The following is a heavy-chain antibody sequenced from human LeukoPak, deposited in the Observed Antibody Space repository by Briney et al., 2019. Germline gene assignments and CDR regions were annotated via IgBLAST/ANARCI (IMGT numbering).Heavy chain of an antibody. V-gene: IGHV3-64*01. J-gene: IGHJ4*02. CDR3: ARDGMLSTGGYRGYFDY. CDR2: ISSDGGST. D-gene: IGHD5-24*01. Sequence: GGSLRLSCAASRFTFSSYAMHWVRQAPGKGLEYLSSISSDGGSTYYGNSVKGRFTISRDNSKNTLYLQMGSLRAEDMAVYYCARDGMLSTGGYRGYFDYWGQGTLVTVSS. CDR1: RFTFSSYA.